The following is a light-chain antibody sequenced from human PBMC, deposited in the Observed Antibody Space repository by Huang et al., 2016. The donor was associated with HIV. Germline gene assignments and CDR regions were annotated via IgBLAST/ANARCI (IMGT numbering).Light chain of an antibody. CDR1: QAIVSH. V-gene: IGKV1-39*01. CDR3: QQSYSTPYT. Sequence: DIQMTQSPSSLSASVGDTVTISCRASQAIVSHLSWYQQRPGRAPRLLIAAGSRLQGGVASRFSGTGSGTEFTLTITSLQPEDFATYHCQQSYSTPYTFGQGTKLEIK. CDR2: AGS. J-gene: IGKJ2*01.